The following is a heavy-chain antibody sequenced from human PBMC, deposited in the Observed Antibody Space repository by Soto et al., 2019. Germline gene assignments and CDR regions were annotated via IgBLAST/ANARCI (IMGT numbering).Heavy chain of an antibody. V-gene: IGHV3-30*18. CDR3: AKSADISVRGVPPSDC. CDR1: GIIFNRFG. CDR2: ISYDGNNK. D-gene: IGHD3-10*02. Sequence: PGGSLRLSCAASGIIFNRFGMHWVRQAPGKGLEWVAVISYDGNNKYYADSVKGRFTISRDNSRNTLYLEMNSLRTDDTAMYYCAKSADISVRGVPPSDCWGQGTLVTVS. J-gene: IGHJ4*02.